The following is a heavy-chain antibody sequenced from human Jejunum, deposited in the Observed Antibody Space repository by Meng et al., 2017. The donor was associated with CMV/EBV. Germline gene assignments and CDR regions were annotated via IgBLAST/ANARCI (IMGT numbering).Heavy chain of an antibody. V-gene: IGHV4-59*01. Sequence: VSGGPLNTSYLAWARQPPGKGREWVGHIYYNGSTNYNPSLKSRVTISVDASKNQFSLKLSSVTAADTAVYYCARGQYYHDSTGYYSWGQGRLVTVSS. D-gene: IGHD3-22*01. CDR1: GGPLNTSY. J-gene: IGHJ4*02. CDR2: IYYNGST. CDR3: ARGQYYHDSTGYYS.